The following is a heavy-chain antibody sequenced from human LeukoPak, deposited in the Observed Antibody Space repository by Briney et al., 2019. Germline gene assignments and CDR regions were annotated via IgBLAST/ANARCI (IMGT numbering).Heavy chain of an antibody. V-gene: IGHV3-23*01. CDR3: TRREDCGGDCPYYFDY. CDR1: GFTFKNYG. D-gene: IGHD2-21*02. Sequence: GGSLRLSCGASGFTFKNYGMNWVRQAPGKGLEWVSTINTSGGRTYYADSVKGRFTISRDDSKNTLYLQMNSLRAEDTAVYYCTRREDCGGDCPYYFDYWGQGTLVTVSS. CDR2: INTSGGRT. J-gene: IGHJ4*02.